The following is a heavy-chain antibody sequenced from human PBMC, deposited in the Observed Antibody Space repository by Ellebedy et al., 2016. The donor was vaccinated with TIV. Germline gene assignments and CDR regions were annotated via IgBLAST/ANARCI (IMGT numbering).Heavy chain of an antibody. CDR1: GFTFSDHY. Sequence: PGGSLRLSCAASGFTFSDHYMDWVRQAPGKGLEWVGRIRNKANSHTTEYAASVKGRFTISRDDSKSSLFLQMNSLEAEDTAMYYCARGATHRRSTVITNFDCWGQGTLVTVSS. D-gene: IGHD4-23*01. CDR2: IRNKANSHTT. CDR3: ARGATHRRSTVITNFDC. J-gene: IGHJ4*02. V-gene: IGHV3-72*01.